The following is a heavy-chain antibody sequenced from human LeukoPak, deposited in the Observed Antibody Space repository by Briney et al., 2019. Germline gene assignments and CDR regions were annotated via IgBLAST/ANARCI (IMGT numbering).Heavy chain of an antibody. J-gene: IGHJ4*02. D-gene: IGHD3-22*01. CDR2: ISHDGSNK. V-gene: IGHV3-30-3*01. CDR1: GFTFSSYA. CDR3: AKGYYDSRAFDY. Sequence: GGSLRLSCAASGFTFSSYAMHWVRQAPGKGLEWVAVISHDGSNKYYADSVKGRFTISRDNSKNTLYLQMNSLRAEDTAVYYCAKGYYDSRAFDYWGQGTLVTVSS.